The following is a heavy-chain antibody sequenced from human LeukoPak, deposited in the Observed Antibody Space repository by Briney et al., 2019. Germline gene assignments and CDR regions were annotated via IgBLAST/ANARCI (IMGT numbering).Heavy chain of an antibody. CDR2: ISYDGSNK. D-gene: IGHD5-24*01. V-gene: IGHV3-30*03. CDR1: GFTFSSYG. J-gene: IGHJ4*02. Sequence: GRSLRLSCVAPGFTFSSYGMHWVRQAPGKGLEWVAVISYDGSNKYYADSVKGRFTISRDNSKNTLYLQMNSLRVEDTAVYYCAPEGDGYILFDYWGQGTLVTVSS. CDR3: APEGDGYILFDY.